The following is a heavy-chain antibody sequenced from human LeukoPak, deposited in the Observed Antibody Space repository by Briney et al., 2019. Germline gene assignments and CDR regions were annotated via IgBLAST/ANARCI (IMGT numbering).Heavy chain of an antibody. CDR1: GFTVSSNY. CDR2: IYSGGTT. J-gene: IGHJ4*02. Sequence: QSGGSLRLSCAASGFTVSSNYMHWVRQAPGRGLEWVSIIYSGGTTYHADSVKGRFTISRDNSKNTVCLQMNSLRAEDTALYYCARGEMATVVDYWGQGTLVTVSS. CDR3: ARGEMATVVDY. V-gene: IGHV3-53*01. D-gene: IGHD5-24*01.